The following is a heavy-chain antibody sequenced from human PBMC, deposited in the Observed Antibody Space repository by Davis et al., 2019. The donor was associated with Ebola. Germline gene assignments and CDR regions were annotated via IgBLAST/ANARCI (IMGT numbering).Heavy chain of an antibody. Sequence: GESLKISCAASGFTFSSYAMHWVRQAPGKGLEWVAVISYDGSNKYYADSVKGRFTISRDNSKNTLYLQMNSLRAEDTAVYYCTRATVLDYWGQGTLVIVSS. D-gene: IGHD1-1*01. J-gene: IGHJ4*02. V-gene: IGHV3-30*04. CDR1: GFTFSSYA. CDR3: TRATVLDY. CDR2: ISYDGSNK.